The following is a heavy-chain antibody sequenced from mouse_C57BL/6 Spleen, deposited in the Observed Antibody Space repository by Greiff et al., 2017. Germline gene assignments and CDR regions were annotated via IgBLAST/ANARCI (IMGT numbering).Heavy chain of an antibody. V-gene: IGHV1-82*01. CDR2: IYPGDGDT. CDR3: ARSEGNYAMDY. Sequence: QVQLQQSGPELVKPGASVKISCKASGYAFSSSWMNWVKQRPGKGLEWIGRIYPGDGDTNYNGKFKGKATLTADKSSSTAYMQLSSLTSEDTSVYVYARSEGNYAMDYWGQETSVTVSS. J-gene: IGHJ4*01. CDR1: GYAFSSSW.